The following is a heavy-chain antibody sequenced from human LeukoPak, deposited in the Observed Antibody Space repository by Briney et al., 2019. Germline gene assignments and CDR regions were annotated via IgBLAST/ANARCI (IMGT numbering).Heavy chain of an antibody. CDR2: INPNSGGT. CDR3: ARVDPHCSGGSCYETRFDP. CDR1: GYTFTGYY. V-gene: IGHV1-2*06. D-gene: IGHD2-15*01. J-gene: IGHJ5*02. Sequence: ASVKVSCKASGYTFTGYYMHWVRQAPGQGLEWMGRINPNSGGTNYAQKFQGRVTMTRDTSISTAYMELSRLRSDDTAVYYCARVDPHCSGGSCYETRFDPWGQGTLVTVSS.